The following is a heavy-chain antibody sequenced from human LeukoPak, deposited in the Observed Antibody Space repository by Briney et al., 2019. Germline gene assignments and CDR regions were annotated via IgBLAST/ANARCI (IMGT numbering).Heavy chain of an antibody. Sequence: ASVKVSCKASGYTFTSYDINWVRQATGQGLEWVGWMNPNSGNTGYAQKFQGRVTMTRNTSISTAYMELSSLRSEDTAVYYCAEGGVRLRGPVYNWFDPWGQGTLVTVSS. CDR1: GYTFTSYD. J-gene: IGHJ5*02. CDR2: MNPNSGNT. CDR3: AEGGVRLRGPVYNWFDP. V-gene: IGHV1-8*01. D-gene: IGHD4-17*01.